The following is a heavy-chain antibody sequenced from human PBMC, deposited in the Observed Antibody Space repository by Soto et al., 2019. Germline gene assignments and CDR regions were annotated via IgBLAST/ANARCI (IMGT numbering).Heavy chain of an antibody. Sequence: QVQLVQSGAEVKKPGSSVKVSCKASGGTFSSYTISWVRQAPGQGLEWMGRIIPILGIANYAQKFQGRVTITADKATSTAYMELSSLRSEDTAVYYCARVSSVTEPDYWGQGTLVTVSS. D-gene: IGHD4-4*01. V-gene: IGHV1-69*02. J-gene: IGHJ4*02. CDR2: IIPILGIA. CDR3: ARVSSVTEPDY. CDR1: GGTFSSYT.